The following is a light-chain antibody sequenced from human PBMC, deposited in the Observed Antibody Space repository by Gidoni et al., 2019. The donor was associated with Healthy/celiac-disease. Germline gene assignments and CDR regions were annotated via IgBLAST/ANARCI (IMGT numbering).Light chain of an antibody. CDR1: SSNIGSNT. CDR3: AAWDDSLNGVI. CDR2: SNN. V-gene: IGLV1-44*01. J-gene: IGLJ2*01. Sequence: QSVLTQPPSASGTPGQRVTISCPGSSSNIGSNTVNWYQQLPGTAPKLLIYSNNQRPSGVPDRFSGSKSGTSASLAISGLQSEDEAAYYCAAWDDSLNGVIFGGGTKLTVL.